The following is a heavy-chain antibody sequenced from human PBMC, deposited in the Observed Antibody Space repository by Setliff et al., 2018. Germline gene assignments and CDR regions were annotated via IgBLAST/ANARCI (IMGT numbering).Heavy chain of an antibody. CDR1: NFSLTSGFF. V-gene: IGHV4-38-2*02. J-gene: IGHJ6*03. CDR2: VYHRGST. CDR3: AREGRSSTRGWYMDA. D-gene: IGHD2-2*01. Sequence: SETLSLTCTVSNFSLTSGFFWARVRQPPGKGLEWIATVYHRGSTDYKPSLKSRATISVDTSKNQFSLKLTSMTAADTAVYFCAREGRSSTRGWYMDAWGKGTSVTVSS.